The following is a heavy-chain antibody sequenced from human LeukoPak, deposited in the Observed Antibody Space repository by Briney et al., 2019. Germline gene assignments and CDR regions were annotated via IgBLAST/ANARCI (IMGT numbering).Heavy chain of an antibody. CDR2: ISWNSGSI. CDR1: GFTLDDYA. CDR3: AKDISGGATGVDY. D-gene: IGHD5-24*01. J-gene: IGHJ4*02. V-gene: IGHV3-9*01. Sequence: GGSLRLSCAASGFTLDDYAMHWVRQAPGKGLEWVSGISWNSGSIGYADSVKGRFTISRDNAKNSLYLQMNSLRAEDTALYYCAKDISGGATGVDYWGQGTLVTVSS.